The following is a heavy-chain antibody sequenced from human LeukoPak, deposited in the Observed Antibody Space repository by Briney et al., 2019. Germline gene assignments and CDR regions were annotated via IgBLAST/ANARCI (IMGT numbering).Heavy chain of an antibody. J-gene: IGHJ4*02. CDR3: ATVQVLRSLEWLSDFDY. CDR1: GFTFSSYE. CDR2: ISSSGSTI. V-gene: IGHV3-48*03. D-gene: IGHD3-3*01. Sequence: GGSLRLSCAASGFTFSSYEMNWVRQAPGKGLEWVSYISSSGSTIYYADSVKGRFTISRDNAKNSLYLQMNSLRAEDTAVYYCATVQVLRSLEWLSDFDYWGQGTLVTVSS.